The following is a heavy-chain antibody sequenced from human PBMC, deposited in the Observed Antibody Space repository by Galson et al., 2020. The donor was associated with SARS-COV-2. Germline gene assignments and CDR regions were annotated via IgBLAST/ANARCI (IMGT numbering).Heavy chain of an antibody. Sequence: GGSLRLSCAASGFTFSSYDMHWVRQATGKGLEWVSAIGTAGDTYYPGSVKGRFTISRENAKNSLYLQMNSLRAGDTAVYYCARGLNQPGYSSSWYFPSRPYDYWGQGTLVTVSS. CDR1: GFTFSSYD. V-gene: IGHV3-13*01. CDR3: ARGLNQPGYSSSWYFPSRPYDY. CDR2: IGTAGDT. J-gene: IGHJ4*02. D-gene: IGHD6-13*01.